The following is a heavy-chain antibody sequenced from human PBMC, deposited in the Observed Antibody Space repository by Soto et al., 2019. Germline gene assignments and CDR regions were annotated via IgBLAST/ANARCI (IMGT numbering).Heavy chain of an antibody. J-gene: IGHJ3*02. D-gene: IGHD3-16*01. V-gene: IGHV1-58*02. CDR3: APTAFLGAFDI. Sequence: SVNVSCKASGITFSTSAIQWVRQARGHRLEWIGWVVVGSGDTNYAQKFQDRVTMTRDTSTSTAYMELSRLRSDDTAVYYCAPTAFLGAFDIWGQGTMVTVS. CDR1: GITFSTSA. CDR2: VVVGSGDT.